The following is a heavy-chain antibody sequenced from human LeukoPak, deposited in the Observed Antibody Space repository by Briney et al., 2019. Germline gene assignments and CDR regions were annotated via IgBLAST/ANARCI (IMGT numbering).Heavy chain of an antibody. J-gene: IGHJ6*02. Sequence: GGSLRLSCAASGFTFSNFAMHWVRQAPGKGLEWVAVISYDGDNEYYADSVKGQFTISRDSSKDRLYLQMNSLRPEDTAMYYCARVRGGRSWYYYGMDVWGRGTTVTVSS. CDR3: ARVRGGRSWYYYGMDV. CDR2: ISYDGDNE. D-gene: IGHD3-16*01. V-gene: IGHV3-30-3*01. CDR1: GFTFSNFA.